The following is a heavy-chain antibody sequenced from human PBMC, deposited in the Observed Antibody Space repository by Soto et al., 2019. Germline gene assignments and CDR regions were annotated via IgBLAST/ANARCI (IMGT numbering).Heavy chain of an antibody. CDR3: ARLPFLPFSSSWPYYYYGMDV. Sequence: QVQLVQSGAEVKKPGASVKVSCKASGYTFTSYAMHWVRQAPGQRLEWMGWINAGNGNTKYSQKFQGRATITRDTSASTAYMELSSLRSEDTAVYYCARLPFLPFSSSWPYYYYGMDVWGQGTTVTVSS. V-gene: IGHV1-3*01. D-gene: IGHD6-13*01. CDR2: INAGNGNT. CDR1: GYTFTSYA. J-gene: IGHJ6*02.